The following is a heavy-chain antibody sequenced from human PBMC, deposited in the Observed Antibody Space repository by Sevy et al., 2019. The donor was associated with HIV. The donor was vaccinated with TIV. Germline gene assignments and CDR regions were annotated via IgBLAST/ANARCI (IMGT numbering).Heavy chain of an antibody. Sequence: ASVKVSCKASGFIFLTSAVQWVRQARDQRLEWIGGIVVASDSTTYAEGFQERLTISKDMSTDTVYMHLSSLTSDDTATPYCAIDVWGADSSIHFPYWGQGTLVTVSS. D-gene: IGHD3-16*01. V-gene: IGHV1-58*01. CDR2: IVVASDST. CDR3: AIDVWGADSSIHFPY. CDR1: GFIFLTSA. J-gene: IGHJ4*02.